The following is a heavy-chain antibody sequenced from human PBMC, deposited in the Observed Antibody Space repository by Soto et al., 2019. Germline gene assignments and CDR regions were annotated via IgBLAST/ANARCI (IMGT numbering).Heavy chain of an antibody. CDR1: GFDASVNF. Sequence: EVQLVESGGTLVQPGGSLRLSCAASGFDASVNFMTWVRQAPGKGLEWVSVINNAGTTFYADSVMDRFTISRDNSKNTLYLQMSSLRVDDTAMYYCVRENYYYGMDVWGQGTAVTVS. CDR3: VRENYYYGMDV. V-gene: IGHV3-66*01. J-gene: IGHJ6*02. CDR2: INNAGTT.